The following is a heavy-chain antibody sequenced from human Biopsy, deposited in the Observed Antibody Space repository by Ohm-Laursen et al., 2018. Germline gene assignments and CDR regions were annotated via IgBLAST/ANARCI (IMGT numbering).Heavy chain of an antibody. V-gene: IGHV4-59*01. D-gene: IGHD5/OR15-5a*01. CDR3: ARGEAGVYDALDI. CDR1: GGSMSTYY. Sequence: VTLSLTCTVSGGSMSTYYWTRIRQPPGKGLEWIGYIYNSGSTNYNPSLKSRVTISVAEDTSKSQFSLRLSSVTAADTAMYYCARGEAGVYDALDIWGQGTMVIVSS. J-gene: IGHJ3*02. CDR2: IYNSGST.